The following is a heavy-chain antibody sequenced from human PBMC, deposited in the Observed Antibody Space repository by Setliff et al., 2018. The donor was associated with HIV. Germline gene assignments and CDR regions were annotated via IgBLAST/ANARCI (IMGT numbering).Heavy chain of an antibody. CDR1: GGSISSYY. Sequence: SETLSLTCTVFGGSISSYYWSWIRQPPGKGLEWIGYIHYSGSTSYNPSLKSRVTISVDTSKTQFSLKLSSVTAADTAVYYCARHAPRNHDLAGVFYPYYMDVWGKGTTVTVSS. CDR3: ARHAPRNHDLAGVFYPYYMDV. V-gene: IGHV4-59*08. CDR2: IHYSGST. J-gene: IGHJ6*03. D-gene: IGHD1-1*01.